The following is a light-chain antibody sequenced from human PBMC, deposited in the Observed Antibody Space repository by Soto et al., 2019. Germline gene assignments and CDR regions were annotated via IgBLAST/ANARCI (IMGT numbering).Light chain of an antibody. CDR1: SGHSSYA. Sequence: QSVLTQSPSASASLGASVKLTCTLSSGHSSYAIAWHQQQPEKGPRYLMKLNSDGSHSKGDGIPDRFSGSSSGAECYLTISSLQSEDEADYYCQTWGTGIVVFGGGTKLTV. J-gene: IGLJ2*01. V-gene: IGLV4-69*01. CDR3: QTWGTGIVV. CDR2: LNSDGSH.